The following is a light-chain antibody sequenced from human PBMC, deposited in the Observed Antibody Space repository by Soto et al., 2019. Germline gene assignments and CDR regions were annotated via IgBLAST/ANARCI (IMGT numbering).Light chain of an antibody. Sequence: DIQMTQSPSSLSASVGDRVTITCRASQSISSYLNWYQQKPGKAPTILIYAASSLQSGVPSRFSGRGSGTDFTLTISSLQPEDFATYYCQQSYSTPRAFGQGTKVEIK. J-gene: IGKJ1*01. CDR2: AAS. V-gene: IGKV1-39*01. CDR1: QSISSY. CDR3: QQSYSTPRA.